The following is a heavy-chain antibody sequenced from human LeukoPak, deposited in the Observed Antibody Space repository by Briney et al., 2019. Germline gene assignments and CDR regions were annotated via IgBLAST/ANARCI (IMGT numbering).Heavy chain of an antibody. V-gene: IGHV3-21*01. D-gene: IGHD6-19*01. Sequence: GGSLRLSCAASGFTFSSYSMNWVRQAPGKGLEWVSSISSSSSYIYYADSVKGRFTISRDNAKNSLYLQMNSLRAEDTAVYYCARGILNTSGWYHLDYWGQGTLVTVSS. CDR1: GFTFSSYS. CDR2: ISSSSSYI. CDR3: ARGILNTSGWYHLDY. J-gene: IGHJ4*02.